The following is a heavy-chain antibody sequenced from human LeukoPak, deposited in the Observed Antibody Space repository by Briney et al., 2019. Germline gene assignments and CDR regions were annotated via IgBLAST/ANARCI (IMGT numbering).Heavy chain of an antibody. Sequence: GGSLRLSCAASGFTFDDYGMSWVRQAPGKGLEWVSGINWNGDSTGYADSVKGRFTISRDNAKNSLYLQMNSLRAEDTAVYYCARHLNYYLDYWGQGTLVTVSS. V-gene: IGHV3-20*04. CDR2: INWNGDST. CDR3: ARHLNYYLDY. J-gene: IGHJ4*02. D-gene: IGHD3-10*01. CDR1: GFTFDDYG.